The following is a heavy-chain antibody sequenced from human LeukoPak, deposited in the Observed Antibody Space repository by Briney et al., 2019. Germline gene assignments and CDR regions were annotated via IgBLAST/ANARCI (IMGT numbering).Heavy chain of an antibody. CDR1: GFTFDDYA. J-gene: IGHJ4*02. CDR3: AKDEDTAIGN. V-gene: IGHV3-9*03. Sequence: GRSLRLSCAASGFTFDDYAMHWVRQAPGKGLEWASGISWNSGSIGYADSVKGRFTISRDNAKNSLYLQMNSLRAEDMALYYCAKDEDTAIGNWGQGTLVTVSS. CDR2: ISWNSGSI. D-gene: IGHD5-18*01.